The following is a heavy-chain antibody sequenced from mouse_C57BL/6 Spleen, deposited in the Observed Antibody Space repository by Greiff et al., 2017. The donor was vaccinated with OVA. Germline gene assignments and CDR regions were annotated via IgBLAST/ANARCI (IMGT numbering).Heavy chain of an antibody. V-gene: IGHV1-22*01. CDR2: INPNNGGT. J-gene: IGHJ4*01. CDR3: ARSLYGSSYGWAMDY. D-gene: IGHD1-1*01. Sequence: EVQLQQSGPELVKPGASVKMSCKASGYTFTDYNMHWVKQSHGKSLEWIGYINPNNGGTSYNQKFKGKATLTVNKSSSTAYMELRSLTSEDSAVYYCARSLYGSSYGWAMDYWGQGTSVTVSA. CDR1: GYTFTDYN.